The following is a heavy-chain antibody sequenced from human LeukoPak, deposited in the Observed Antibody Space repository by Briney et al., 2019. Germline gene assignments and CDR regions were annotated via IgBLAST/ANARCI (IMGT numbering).Heavy chain of an antibody. CDR1: GFNFSDSR. Sequence: GGSLRLSCATSGFNFSDSRMTWVRQAPGKGLQWVANINRDGTEKHFLDSVEGRFTISRDNAKKSLYLQMSSLRPQDTAVYFCVRGDWYFESWGQGTLVTASS. V-gene: IGHV3-7*04. CDR2: INRDGTEK. CDR3: VRGDWYFES. D-gene: IGHD2-21*01. J-gene: IGHJ4*02.